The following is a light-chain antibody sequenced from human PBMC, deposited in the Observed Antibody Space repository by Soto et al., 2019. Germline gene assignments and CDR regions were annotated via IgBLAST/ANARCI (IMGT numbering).Light chain of an antibody. J-gene: IGKJ5*01. V-gene: IGKV3-15*01. CDR1: QSINSN. CDR3: QQSSSSPIT. CDR2: RAS. Sequence: IVMTQSPATLSVSPGERATLSCRASQSINSNLAWYQQKPGQAPRLLMFRASIRATGFPARFSGSGSGTEFNITISSLQSEDSAIYYCQQSSSSPITFGQGTRLEIK.